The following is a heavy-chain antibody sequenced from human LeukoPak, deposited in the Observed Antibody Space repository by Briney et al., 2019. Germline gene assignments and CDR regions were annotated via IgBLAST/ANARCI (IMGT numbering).Heavy chain of an antibody. CDR2: ISGSGGST. J-gene: IGHJ4*02. V-gene: IGHV3-23*01. CDR1: GFTFSSYA. D-gene: IGHD6-6*01. Sequence: PGASLRLSCATSGFTFSSYAMSWVRQAPGKGLEWVSAISGSGGSTYYADSVKGRFTISRDNSKNTLYLQMNSLRAEDTAVYYCAKDLRLVQDYWGQGTLVTVSS. CDR3: AKDLRLVQDY.